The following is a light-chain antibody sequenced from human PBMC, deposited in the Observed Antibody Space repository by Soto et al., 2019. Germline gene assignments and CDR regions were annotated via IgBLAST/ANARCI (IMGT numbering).Light chain of an antibody. CDR1: SSDIGGYNY. CDR3: SSYAGGNSVL. J-gene: IGLJ2*01. CDR2: EVS. Sequence: QSALTQPPSASGSLGQSVTISCSGGSSDIGGYNYVAWYQQHPGKAPKLIIYEVSKRPSGVPDRFSGSKSGNTASLTVSGLQAEDEADYSCSSYAGGNSVLFGGGTKVTVL. V-gene: IGLV2-8*01.